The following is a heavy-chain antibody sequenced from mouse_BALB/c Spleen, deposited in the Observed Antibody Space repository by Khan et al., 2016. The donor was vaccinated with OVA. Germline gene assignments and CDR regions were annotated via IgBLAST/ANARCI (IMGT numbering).Heavy chain of an antibody. Sequence: EVQLQESGPSLVQPSQTLSLTCSVTGDSISSGYWSWIRKFPGNKLEYMGYMISSGYTYYNPSLKSRISITRHTSKNQYYLQLNSVTTEDTATYYCARSTYRYAFAYWGQGTVVTVSA. CDR3: ARSTYRYAFAY. CDR1: GDSISSGY. CDR2: MISSGYT. J-gene: IGHJ3*01. D-gene: IGHD2-14*01. V-gene: IGHV3-8*02.